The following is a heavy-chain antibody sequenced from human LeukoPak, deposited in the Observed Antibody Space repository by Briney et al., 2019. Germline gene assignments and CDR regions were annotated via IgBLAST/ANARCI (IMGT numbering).Heavy chain of an antibody. CDR3: TRGVVGTTLPYGVTFAF. Sequence: ASVKVSCKTSGYTFTNYDINWVRQATGQGLEWMGWMSPNSGNTGYAQKFQGRVTLTRDTSISTAYMELTNLRSKDTAIYYCTRGVVGTTLPYGVTFAFWGQGSLVTVYS. J-gene: IGHJ1*01. V-gene: IGHV1-8*01. CDR1: GYTFTNYD. D-gene: IGHD1-14*01. CDR2: MSPNSGNT.